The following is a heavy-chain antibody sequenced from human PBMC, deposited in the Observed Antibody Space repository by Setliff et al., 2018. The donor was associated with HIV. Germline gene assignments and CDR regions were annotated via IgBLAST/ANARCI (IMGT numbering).Heavy chain of an antibody. J-gene: IGHJ2*01. Sequence: SETLSLTCTVSGGSMSNHYWSWIRQPAGKGLELIGRIFSSERTNYNPSLKSRVTLSVDTSKDQFSLKLTSVTAAHTAVYYCARERGGGYDGWFIDLWGRGTLVTVSS. CDR2: IFSSERT. CDR3: ARERGGGYDGWFIDL. D-gene: IGHD5-12*01. V-gene: IGHV4-4*07. CDR1: GGSMSNHY.